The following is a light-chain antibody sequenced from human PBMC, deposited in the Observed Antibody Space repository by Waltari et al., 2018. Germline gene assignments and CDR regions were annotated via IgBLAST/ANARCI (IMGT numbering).Light chain of an antibody. CDR3: ASYAGSSKGV. J-gene: IGLJ2*01. V-gene: IGLV2-23*02. Sequence: QSALTQPASVSGPPGQPITISSLGTSSEAGHYTRVSWHQQHPGKAPQLMIYAVSKRPSGVSDRFSGSKYGDMASLTISGLQPEDEAEYFCASYAGSSKGVFGGGTKVTVL. CDR1: SSEAGHYTR. CDR2: AVS.